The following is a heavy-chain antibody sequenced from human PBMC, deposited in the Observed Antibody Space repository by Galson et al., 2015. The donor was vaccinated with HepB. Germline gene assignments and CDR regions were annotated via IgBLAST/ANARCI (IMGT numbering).Heavy chain of an antibody. CDR3: ARSRSGWGSLFDY. J-gene: IGHJ4*02. Sequence: CAISGDSVSSNSAAWNWIRQSPSRGLEWLGRTSYRSKWYNDYAGSVKSRITINPDTSKKQFSLQLNTVTPEDTAVYYCARSRSGWGSLFDYWGQGTLVTVSS. CDR1: GDSVSSNSAA. D-gene: IGHD6-19*01. V-gene: IGHV6-1*01. CDR2: TSYRSKWYN.